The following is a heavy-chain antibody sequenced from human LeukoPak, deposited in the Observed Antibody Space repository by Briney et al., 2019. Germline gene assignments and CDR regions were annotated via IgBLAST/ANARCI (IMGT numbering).Heavy chain of an antibody. CDR3: ARRARAAAAYFDY. D-gene: IGHD6-13*01. CDR1: GGTFSSYA. V-gene: IGHV1-69*05. J-gene: IGHJ4*02. Sequence: GASVKVSCKASGGTFSSYAISWVRQAPGQGLEWMGGIIPIFGTANYAQKFQGRVTITTDESTSTAYMELSSLRSEDTAVYYCARRARAAAAYFDYGGQEPLATVPS. CDR2: IIPIFGTA.